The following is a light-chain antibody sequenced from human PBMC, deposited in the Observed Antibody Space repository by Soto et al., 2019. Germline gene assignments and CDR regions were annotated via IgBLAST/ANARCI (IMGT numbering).Light chain of an antibody. Sequence: EIVLTQSPGTLSLSPRERATLSCRASQSVSNAYLAWYQHKVGQSPRLLIYGASNRAPGIPDRFSGSGSGTDFTLTISRLEPEDLAVYYCPQYAASPRTFGQGTQVEVK. CDR1: QSVSNAY. CDR2: GAS. V-gene: IGKV3-20*01. CDR3: PQYAASPRT. J-gene: IGKJ1*01.